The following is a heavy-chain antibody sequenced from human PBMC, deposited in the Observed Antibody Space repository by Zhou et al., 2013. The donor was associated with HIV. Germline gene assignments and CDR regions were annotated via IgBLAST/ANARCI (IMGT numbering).Heavy chain of an antibody. CDR1: GYTFTGYY. Sequence: QVQLVQSGAEVKKPGASVKVSCKASGYTFTGYYMHWVRQAPGQGLEWMGWINPNSGGAIYAQKFQGRVTMTRDTSIRTAYMELSRLRSDDTAVYYCARSARLTTLIHYYYMDVWGKGTTVTVSS. CDR3: ARSARLTTLIHYYYMDV. CDR2: INPNSGGA. V-gene: IGHV1-2*02. D-gene: IGHD1-1*01. J-gene: IGHJ6*03.